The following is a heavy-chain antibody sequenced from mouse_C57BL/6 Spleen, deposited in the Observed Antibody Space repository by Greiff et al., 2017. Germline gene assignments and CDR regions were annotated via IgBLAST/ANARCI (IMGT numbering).Heavy chain of an antibody. CDR2: IRLKSDNYAT. Sequence: EVQLVESGGGLVQPGGSMKLSCVASGFTFSNYWMNWVRQSPEKGLEWVAQIRLKSDNYATHYAESVKGRFTISRDDSKSSVYLQMNNLRAEDTGIYYCTGPYRYYYAMDYWGQGTSVTVSS. J-gene: IGHJ4*01. V-gene: IGHV6-3*01. CDR1: GFTFSNYW. D-gene: IGHD5-1*01. CDR3: TGPYRYYYAMDY.